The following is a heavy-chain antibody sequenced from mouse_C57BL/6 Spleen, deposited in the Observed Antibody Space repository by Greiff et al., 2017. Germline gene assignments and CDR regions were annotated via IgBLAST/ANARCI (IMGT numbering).Heavy chain of an antibody. CDR2: INPYNGGT. V-gene: IGHV1-19*01. CDR3: ERGGVGYDYDDYFDY. Sequence: EVQLQQSGPVLVKPGASVKMSCKASGYTFTDYYMNWVKQSHGKSLEWIGVINPYNGGTSYNQKFKGKATLTVDKSSSTASVELNSLTCEDSAVYYCERGGVGYDYDDYFDYWGQGTTLTVSS. D-gene: IGHD2-4*01. CDR1: GYTFTDYY. J-gene: IGHJ2*01.